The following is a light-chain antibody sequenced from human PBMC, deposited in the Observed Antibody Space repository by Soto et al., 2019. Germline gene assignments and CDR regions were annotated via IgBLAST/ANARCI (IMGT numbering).Light chain of an antibody. CDR1: QSVSSNY. V-gene: IGKV3-20*01. CDR3: QQYGTSVWT. Sequence: DIVLTQSPGTLSLSPGERATLSCRTSQSVSSNYLAWYQQKPGQAPRLLIYGASTSAASIPDRCSGSESGADFNLPISILEPDDVAVYYCQQYGTSVWTFGQGNKVDIK. J-gene: IGKJ1*01. CDR2: GAS.